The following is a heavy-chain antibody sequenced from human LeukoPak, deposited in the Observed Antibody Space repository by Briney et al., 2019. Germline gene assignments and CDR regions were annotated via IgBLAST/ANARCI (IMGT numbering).Heavy chain of an antibody. V-gene: IGHV1-69*04. D-gene: IGHD3-10*01. Sequence: SVKVSCKASGGTFSSYAISWVRQAPGQGLEWMGRIIPILGIANYAQKFQGRVTITADKSTSTAYMELSSLRSEDTAVYYCAGTSTMVRGVTVYYFDYWGQGTLVTVSS. J-gene: IGHJ4*02. CDR1: GGTFSSYA. CDR3: AGTSTMVRGVTVYYFDY. CDR2: IIPILGIA.